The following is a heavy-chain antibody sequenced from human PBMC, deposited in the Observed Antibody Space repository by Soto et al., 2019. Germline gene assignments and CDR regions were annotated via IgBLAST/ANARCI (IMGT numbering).Heavy chain of an antibody. CDR3: ARDSGHGYDY. D-gene: IGHD5-12*01. J-gene: IGHJ4*02. V-gene: IGHV1-18*01. CDR2: ISTYNGNP. Sequence: XVKGSCKASGYTFTRYVISWLRQAPGQGLEWMGWISTYNGNPNYAQKLQGRVTMTTDTSTSTAYMEVRSLRSDDTAVYFCARDSGHGYDYWGQGTVVTVSS. CDR1: GYTFTRYV.